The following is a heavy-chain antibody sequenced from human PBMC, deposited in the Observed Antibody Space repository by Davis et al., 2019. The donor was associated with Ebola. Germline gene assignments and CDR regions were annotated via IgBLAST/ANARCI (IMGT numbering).Heavy chain of an antibody. D-gene: IGHD3-10*01. J-gene: IGHJ4*02. CDR1: GYTFTGYY. CDR2: INPNSGGT. Sequence: ASVKVSCKASGYTFTGYYMHWVRQAPGQGLEWMGRINPNSGGTNYAQKFQGRVTMTRDTSISTAYMELSRLRSDDTAVYYCVKPNYGSGSYYNNYWGQGTLVTVSS. V-gene: IGHV1-2*06. CDR3: VKPNYGSGSYYNNY.